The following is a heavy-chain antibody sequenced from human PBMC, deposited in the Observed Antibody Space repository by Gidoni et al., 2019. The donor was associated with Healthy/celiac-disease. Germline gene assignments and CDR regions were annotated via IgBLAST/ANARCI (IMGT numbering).Heavy chain of an antibody. J-gene: IGHJ1*01. Sequence: EVQLVESGGGLVKPGGSLRLSCAASGFTFSNAWMSWVRQAPGKGLEWVGRIKSKTDGGTTDYAAPVKGRFTISRDDSKNTLYLQMNSLKTEDTAVYYCTTYEGNYRYFQHWGQGTLVTVSS. D-gene: IGHD4-4*01. CDR3: TTYEGNYRYFQH. V-gene: IGHV3-15*01. CDR2: IKSKTDGGTT. CDR1: GFTFSNAW.